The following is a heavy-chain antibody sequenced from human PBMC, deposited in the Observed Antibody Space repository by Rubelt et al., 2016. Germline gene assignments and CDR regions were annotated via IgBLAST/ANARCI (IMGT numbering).Heavy chain of an antibody. V-gene: IGHV3-13*01. Sequence: ATGKGLEWVSAIGTAGDTYYPGSVKGRFTISRDNSKNTLYLQMNSLRAEDTAVYYCARDRVVPAAIEYYYYGMDVWGQGTTVTVSS. J-gene: IGHJ6*02. CDR2: IGTAGDT. D-gene: IGHD2-2*02. CDR3: ARDRVVPAAIEYYYYGMDV.